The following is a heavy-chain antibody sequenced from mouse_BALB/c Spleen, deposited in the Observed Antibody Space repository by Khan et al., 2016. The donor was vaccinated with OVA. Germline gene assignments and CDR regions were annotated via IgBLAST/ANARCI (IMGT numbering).Heavy chain of an antibody. CDR1: GYSITSDYA. Sequence: VQLQESGPGLVKPSQSLSLTCTVTGYSITSDYAWNWIRQFPGNKLEWMGYISSTGSTSYNPSLKSRISITRDTSKNQFFLHLNSVTTEDTATDDCARSLYYSDAYAMDYWGQGTAVTVSS. J-gene: IGHJ4*01. V-gene: IGHV3-2*02. CDR2: ISSTGST. CDR3: ARSLYYSDAYAMDY. D-gene: IGHD2-13*01.